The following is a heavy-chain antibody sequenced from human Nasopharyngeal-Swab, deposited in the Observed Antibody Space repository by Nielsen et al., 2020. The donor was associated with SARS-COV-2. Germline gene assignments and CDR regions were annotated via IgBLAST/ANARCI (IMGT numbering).Heavy chain of an antibody. CDR2: ISYDGNNK. CDR1: GFTFSSFG. J-gene: IGHJ4*02. V-gene: IGHV3-30*03. Sequence: GESLKISCAASGFTFSSFGMHWVRQAPGKGLEWVAVISYDGNNKYYADSVKGRFTISRDNSKNTLYLQMDSLRAEDTAVYYCARDSPWQELDYWGQGTLVTVSS. CDR3: ARDSPWQELDY. D-gene: IGHD1-1*01.